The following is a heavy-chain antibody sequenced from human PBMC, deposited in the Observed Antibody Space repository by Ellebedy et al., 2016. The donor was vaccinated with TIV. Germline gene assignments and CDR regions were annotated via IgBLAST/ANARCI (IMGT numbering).Heavy chain of an antibody. J-gene: IGHJ5*02. CDR3: ASTLGNSLTT. D-gene: IGHD3-16*01. V-gene: IGHV3-74*01. CDR2: INSDGSST. CDR1: GFTFSSYW. Sequence: GESLKISYAASGFTFSSYWIHWVRQAPGKGLVWVSRINSDGSSTNYADSVTGRFTISRDNAKNTLYLQMNSLRAEGTAVYYCASTLGNSLTTWGQGTLVTVSS.